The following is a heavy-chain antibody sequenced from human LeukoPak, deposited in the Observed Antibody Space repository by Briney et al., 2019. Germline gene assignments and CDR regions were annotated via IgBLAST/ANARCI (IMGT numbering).Heavy chain of an antibody. CDR1: GFTFSDYY. V-gene: IGHV3-11*01. CDR3: ARGFYYGGPFFDY. J-gene: IGHJ4*02. D-gene: IGHD4-23*01. Sequence: PGPSLRLSCAASGFTFSDYYRSWIRQAPGKGLEWVSYISSSGSTIHYADSVKGRFTISRDNAKNSLYLQMNSLRAEDTAVYYCARGFYYGGPFFDYWGQGTLVTVS. CDR2: ISSSGSTI.